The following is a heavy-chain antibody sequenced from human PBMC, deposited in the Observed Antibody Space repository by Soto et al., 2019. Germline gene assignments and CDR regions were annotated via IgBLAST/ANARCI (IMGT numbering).Heavy chain of an antibody. CDR2: INDRGAI. V-gene: IGHV4-34*01. CDR3: ARESHDILTGPPWVWYFDL. D-gene: IGHD3-9*01. Sequence: QVQLQQWGAGPLRPLETLSLTCGVSGGSFSGYYWAWIRRSPGKGLEWIGEINDRGAINYNPSLKSRVSISVDTSKNHYSPNLRSVTAADTAVYYCARESHDILTGPPWVWYFDLWGRGTLVTVSS. CDR1: GGSFSGYY. J-gene: IGHJ2*01.